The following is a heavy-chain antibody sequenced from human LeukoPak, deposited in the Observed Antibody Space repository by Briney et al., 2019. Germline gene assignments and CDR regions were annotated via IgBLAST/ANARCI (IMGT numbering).Heavy chain of an antibody. D-gene: IGHD3-22*01. J-gene: IGHJ5*02. CDR2: IYYRGST. CDR1: GGSISNYY. Sequence: SETLSLTCTVSGGSISNYYWSWIRQPPGKGLEWIGYIYYRGSTNYNPSLKSRVTVSVDTSKNQLSLKLTSVTAADTAVYYCARDHDSSGYYYVGGWFDPWGQGTLVTVSS. CDR3: ARDHDSSGYYYVGGWFDP. V-gene: IGHV4-59*01.